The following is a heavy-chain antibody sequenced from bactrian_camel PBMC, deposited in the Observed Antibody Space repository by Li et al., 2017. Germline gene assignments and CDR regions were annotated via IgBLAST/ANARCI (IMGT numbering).Heavy chain of an antibody. J-gene: IGHJ4*01. V-gene: IGHV3S40*01. Sequence: LVESGGDLVQPGGSLRLSCAASGFTISSYAINWVHRAPGKGLEWVSGVFSDDSTTYYADSVKGRFTIDHGSAKNTVYLQMNSLKVEDTAMYYCAVGMFGGSQPYDYWSQGTQVTVS. CDR2: VFSDDSTT. CDR3: AVGMFGGSQPYDY. CDR1: GFTISSYA. D-gene: IGHD5*01.